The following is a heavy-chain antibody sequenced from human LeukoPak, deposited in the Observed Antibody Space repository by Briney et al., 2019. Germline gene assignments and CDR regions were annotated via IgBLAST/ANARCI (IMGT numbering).Heavy chain of an antibody. J-gene: IGHJ4*02. CDR3: ARLEPTIAVAGPFDY. V-gene: IGHV4-30-4*01. Sequence: SETLSLTCTVSGGSISSGDYYWSWIRQPPGKGLEWTGYIYYSGSTYYNPSLKSRVTISVDTSKNQFSLKLSSVTAADTAVYYCARLEPTIAVAGPFDYWGQGTLVTASS. CDR2: IYYSGST. CDR1: GGSISSGDYY. D-gene: IGHD6-19*01.